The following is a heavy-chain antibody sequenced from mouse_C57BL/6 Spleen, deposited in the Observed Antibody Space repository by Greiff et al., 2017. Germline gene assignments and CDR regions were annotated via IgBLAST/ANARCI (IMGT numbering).Heavy chain of an antibody. D-gene: IGHD5-1*01. J-gene: IGHJ2*01. CDR3: ARSGPTNGYFDY. CDR1: GYTFTSYW. Sequence: QVQLQQSGPELVKPGASVKISCKASGYTFTSYWMDWVKQRPGQGLEWIGNIYPSDSETHYNQKFKDKATLTVDKSSSTAYMQLSSLTSEDSAVYYCARSGPTNGYFDYWGQGTTLTVSS. CDR2: IYPSDSET. V-gene: IGHV1-61*01.